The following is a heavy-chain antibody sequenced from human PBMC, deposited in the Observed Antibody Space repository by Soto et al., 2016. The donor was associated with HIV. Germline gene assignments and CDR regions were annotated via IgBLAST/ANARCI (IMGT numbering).Heavy chain of an antibody. J-gene: IGHJ4*02. D-gene: IGHD3-10*01. CDR3: ARGLRYGSGSYLVDY. CDR2: VNPNSANT. V-gene: IGHV1-8*03. Sequence: QVQLVQSGAEVKKPGASVKVSCKASGYTFTSYDINWVRRAAGQGLEWMGWVNPNSANTGYAQKFQGRVTFTRNTSISTADMELSSLRSEDTAVYYCARGLRYGSGSYLVDYWGQGTLVTVSS. CDR1: GYTFTSYD.